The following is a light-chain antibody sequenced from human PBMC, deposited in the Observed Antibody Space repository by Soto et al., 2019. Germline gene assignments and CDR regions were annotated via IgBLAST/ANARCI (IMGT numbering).Light chain of an antibody. CDR3: QQSYSIPIS. V-gene: IGKV1-39*01. Sequence: DIRMTQSPSSLSASVGDRVTITCRASQTISSYLNWYQQKPGKAPKLLIFAASNLQSGVPSRFSGSGSGADFTLTISSLQPEDFATYYCQQSYSIPISFGQGTRLEIK. J-gene: IGKJ5*01. CDR1: QTISSY. CDR2: AAS.